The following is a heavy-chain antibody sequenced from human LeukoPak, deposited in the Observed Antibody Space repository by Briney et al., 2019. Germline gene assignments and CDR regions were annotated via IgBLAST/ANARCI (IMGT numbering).Heavy chain of an antibody. CDR3: ARYYYGSGSYYAFDY. CDR1: GGTFSSYA. D-gene: IGHD3-10*01. V-gene: IGHV1-69*04. CDR2: IIPIPGIA. Sequence: SVKVSCKASGGTFSSYAISWVRQAPGQGLEWMGRIIPIPGIANYAQKFQGRVTITADKSTSTAYMELSSLRSEDTAVYYCARYYYGSGSYYAFDYWGQGTLVTVSS. J-gene: IGHJ4*02.